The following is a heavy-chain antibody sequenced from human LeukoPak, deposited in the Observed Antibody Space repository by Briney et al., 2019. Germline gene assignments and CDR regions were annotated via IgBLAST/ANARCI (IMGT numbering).Heavy chain of an antibody. Sequence: GGSLRLSCAASGFTFSSYGMHWVRQAPGKGLEWVAVIWYDGSNKYYADSVKGRFTISRDNSKNTLYLQMNSLRAEDTAVYYCAKDWYYDSSGYYLSRPGAAFDIWGQGTMVTVSS. CDR3: AKDWYYDSSGYYLSRPGAAFDI. V-gene: IGHV3-33*06. D-gene: IGHD3-22*01. CDR1: GFTFSSYG. CDR2: IWYDGSNK. J-gene: IGHJ3*02.